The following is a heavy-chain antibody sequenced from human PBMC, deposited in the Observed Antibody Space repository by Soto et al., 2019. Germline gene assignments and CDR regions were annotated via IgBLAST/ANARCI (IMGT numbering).Heavy chain of an antibody. CDR3: AGSTVVTPYYFDY. CDR2: IIPIFGTA. J-gene: IGHJ4*02. D-gene: IGHD4-17*01. V-gene: IGHV1-69*13. CDR1: GGTFSSYA. Sequence: SVKVSCKASGGTFSSYAISWVRQAPGQGLEWMGGIIPIFGTANYAQKFQGRVTITADESTSTAYMELSSLRSEDTAVYYCAGSTVVTPYYFDYWGQATLVTVSS.